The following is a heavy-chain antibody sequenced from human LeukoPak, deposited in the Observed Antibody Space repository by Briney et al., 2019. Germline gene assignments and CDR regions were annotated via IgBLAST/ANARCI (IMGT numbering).Heavy chain of an antibody. V-gene: IGHV3-23*01. Sequence: GGSLRLSCAASVFTFSSYSMSWVRQAPWKGLEWVSAISGSGGSTYYADSVKGRFTISRDNSKNTLYLQMNSLRAEDTAVYYCARQNTPHGNFDYWGQGTLVTVSS. D-gene: IGHD5-24*01. CDR1: VFTFSSYS. CDR2: ISGSGGST. J-gene: IGHJ4*02. CDR3: ARQNTPHGNFDY.